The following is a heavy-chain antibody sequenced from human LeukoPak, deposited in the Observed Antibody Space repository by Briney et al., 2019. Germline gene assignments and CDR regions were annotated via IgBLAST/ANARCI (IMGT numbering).Heavy chain of an antibody. CDR2: INPNSGGT. D-gene: IGHD3-9*01. CDR3: ARDLTGRSDY. Sequence: ASVKVSCKASGYTFTDYYMHWVRQAPGQGLEWMGWINPNSGGTNYAQSFQGRVTMTRDTSISTAYMELSRLRSDGTAVYYCARDLTGRSDYWGQGTLVTVSS. V-gene: IGHV1-2*02. CDR1: GYTFTDYY. J-gene: IGHJ4*02.